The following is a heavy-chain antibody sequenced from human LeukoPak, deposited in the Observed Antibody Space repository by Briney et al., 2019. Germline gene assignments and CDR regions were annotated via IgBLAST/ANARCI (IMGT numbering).Heavy chain of an antibody. CDR2: ISSSSYI. D-gene: IGHD2-2*02. Sequence: GGSLRLSCAASGFTFSSYSMNWVRQAPGKGLEWVSSISSSSYIYYADSVKGRFTISRDNAKNSLYLQMNSLRAEDTAVYYCAREAPASIVVVPAAIAALTGGYYYYYMDVWGKGTTVTVSS. V-gene: IGHV3-21*01. J-gene: IGHJ6*03. CDR1: GFTFSSYS. CDR3: AREAPASIVVVPAAIAALTGGYYYYYMDV.